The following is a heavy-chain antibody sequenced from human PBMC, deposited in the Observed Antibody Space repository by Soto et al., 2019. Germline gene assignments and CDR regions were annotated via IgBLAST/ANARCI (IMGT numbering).Heavy chain of an antibody. V-gene: IGHV4-39*01. J-gene: IGHJ4*02. D-gene: IGHD3-16*01. CDR1: GGSISSSSYY. CDR2: IYYSGST. Sequence: QLQLQESGPGLVKPSETLSLTCTVSGGSISSSSYYWGWIRQPPGKGLEWIGGIGSIYYSGSTYYIPFLKSRVTIPVDTSKTQFSLKLNSVTAADTAVYYCARHWGRKVFDYCGQGTLVTVSS. CDR3: ARHWGRKVFDY.